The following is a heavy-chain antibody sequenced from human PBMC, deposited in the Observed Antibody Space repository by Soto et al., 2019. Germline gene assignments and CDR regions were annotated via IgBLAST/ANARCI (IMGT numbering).Heavy chain of an antibody. Sequence: GESLKISCKGSGYSFTSYWIAWVRLMPGKGLEWMGIIYPGDSNTRYSPSFQGQVIISADKSISTAYLQWSSLKASDTAMYYCATPSPARSHYGMDVWGQGTTVTVSS. V-gene: IGHV5-51*01. CDR1: GYSFTSYW. CDR3: ATPSPARSHYGMDV. CDR2: IYPGDSNT. J-gene: IGHJ6*02.